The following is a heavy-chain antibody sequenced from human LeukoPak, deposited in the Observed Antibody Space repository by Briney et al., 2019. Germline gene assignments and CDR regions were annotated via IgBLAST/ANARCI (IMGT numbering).Heavy chain of an antibody. V-gene: IGHV3-48*03. J-gene: IGHJ4*02. CDR1: GFTFSSYE. CDR3: ARTSVAVADFDY. CDR2: ISSSGGTI. D-gene: IGHD6-19*01. Sequence: PGGSLRLSCAASGFTFSSYEMNWVRQAPGKGLEWVSYISSSGGTIYYADSVKGRFTISRDNAKNSLYLQMNSLRAEDTAVYYCARTSVAVADFDYWGQGTLVTVSS.